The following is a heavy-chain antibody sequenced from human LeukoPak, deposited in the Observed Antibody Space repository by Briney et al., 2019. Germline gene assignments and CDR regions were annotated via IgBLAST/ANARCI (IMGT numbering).Heavy chain of an antibody. CDR2: ISYDESDK. CDR1: GFTFSNYG. J-gene: IGHJ6*02. V-gene: IGHV3-30*18. D-gene: IGHD2-15*01. Sequence: GGSLRLSCAASGFTFSNYGMHWVRQAPGTGLEGVAVISYDESDKYYADSVKGRFTISRDNSKNTLYLQMNSLRPEDTAVYYCAKGVVAATNAAYYGMDVWGQGTTVTVSS. CDR3: AKGVVAATNAAYYGMDV.